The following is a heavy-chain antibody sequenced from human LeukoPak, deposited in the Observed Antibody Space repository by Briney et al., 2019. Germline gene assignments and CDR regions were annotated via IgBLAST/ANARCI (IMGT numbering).Heavy chain of an antibody. Sequence: SETLSLTCTVSGGSISSYYWSWIRQPAGKGLEWIGRIYTSGSTNYNPSLKSRVTMSIDTSKNQFSLKLSSVTAADTAVYYCARVVTAVQLMNWFDPWGQGTLVTVSS. CDR1: GGSISSYY. CDR2: IYTSGST. D-gene: IGHD5-18*01. CDR3: ARVVTAVQLMNWFDP. J-gene: IGHJ5*02. V-gene: IGHV4-4*07.